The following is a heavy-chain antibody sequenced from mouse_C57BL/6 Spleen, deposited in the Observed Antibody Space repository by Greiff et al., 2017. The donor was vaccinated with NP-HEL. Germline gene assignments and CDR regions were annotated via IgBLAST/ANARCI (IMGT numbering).Heavy chain of an antibody. Sequence: QVQLKQSGAELARPGASVKLSCKASGYTFTSYGISWVKQRTGQGLEWIGEIYPRSGNTYYNEKFKGKATLTADKSSSTAYMELRSLTSEDSAVYFCARLYYYGSPLDYWGQGTTLTVSS. D-gene: IGHD1-1*01. CDR1: GYTFTSYG. CDR3: ARLYYYGSPLDY. J-gene: IGHJ2*01. V-gene: IGHV1-81*01. CDR2: IYPRSGNT.